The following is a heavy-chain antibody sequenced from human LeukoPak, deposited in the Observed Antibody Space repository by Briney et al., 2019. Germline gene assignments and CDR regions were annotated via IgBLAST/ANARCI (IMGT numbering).Heavy chain of an antibody. Sequence: PSETLSLTCSVSGGSISSSSYHWGWIRQPPGKGLEWIGSIYYSGSTYYNPSLKSRVTISVDTSKNQFSLKLSSVTAADTAVYYCARDITSYYDSSGYYIWGQGTLVTVSS. V-gene: IGHV4-39*07. CDR2: IYYSGST. J-gene: IGHJ4*02. D-gene: IGHD3-22*01. CDR3: ARDITSYYDSSGYYI. CDR1: GGSISSSSYH.